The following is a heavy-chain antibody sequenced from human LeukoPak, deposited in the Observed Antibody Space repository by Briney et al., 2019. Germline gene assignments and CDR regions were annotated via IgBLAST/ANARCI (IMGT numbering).Heavy chain of an antibody. CDR1: GDTFSSYA. Sequence: SVKVSCKASGDTFSSYAISWVRQAPGQGLEWMGGIIPIFGTANYAQKFQGRVTITADESTSTAYMELSSLRSEDTAVYYCARGTYYYGSGSYWSYYYYMDVWGKGTTVTVSS. J-gene: IGHJ6*03. V-gene: IGHV1-69*13. CDR2: IIPIFGTA. D-gene: IGHD3-10*01. CDR3: ARGTYYYGSGSYWSYYYYMDV.